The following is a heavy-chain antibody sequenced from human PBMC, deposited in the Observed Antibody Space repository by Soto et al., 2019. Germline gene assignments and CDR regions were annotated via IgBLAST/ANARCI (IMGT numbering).Heavy chain of an antibody. Sequence: ASETLSLTCTVSGGSISSYYWSWIRQPPGKGLEWIGYIYYSGSTNYNPSLKSRVTISVDTSKNQFSLKLSSVTAADTAVYYCARLIAAAGTWYYYGMDVWGQGTTVTVSS. CDR3: ARLIAAAGTWYYYGMDV. V-gene: IGHV4-59*01. J-gene: IGHJ6*02. D-gene: IGHD6-13*01. CDR2: IYYSGST. CDR1: GGSISSYY.